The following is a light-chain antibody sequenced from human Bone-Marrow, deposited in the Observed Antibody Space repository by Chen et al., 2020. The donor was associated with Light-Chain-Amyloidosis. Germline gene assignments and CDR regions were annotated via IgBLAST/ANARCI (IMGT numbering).Light chain of an antibody. CDR1: DLPTKY. CDR2: RDT. CDR3: QSADSSGTYEVI. J-gene: IGLJ2*01. V-gene: IGLV3-25*03. Sequence: SYELTQPPSVSVSPGQTARITCSGDDLPTKYAYWYQQKPGQAPVLVIHRDTERPSGISERFPGASSGTTATLTISGVQAEDEDDYHCQSADSSGTYEVIFGGGTKLTVL.